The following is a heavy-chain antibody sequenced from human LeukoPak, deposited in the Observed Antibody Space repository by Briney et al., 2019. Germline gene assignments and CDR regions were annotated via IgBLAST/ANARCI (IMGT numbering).Heavy chain of an antibody. V-gene: IGHV4-31*03. D-gene: IGHD6-6*01. J-gene: IGHJ5*02. CDR3: ARALGRGDSSSSRGGGNWFDP. CDR2: IYYSGST. CDR1: GGSISSGGYY. Sequence: SQTLSLTCTVSGGSISSGGYYWSWIRQHPGKGLEWIGYIYYSGSTYYNPSLKSRVTISVDTSKNQFSLKLSSVTAADTAVYYCARALGRGDSSSSRGGGNWFDPWGQGTLVTVSS.